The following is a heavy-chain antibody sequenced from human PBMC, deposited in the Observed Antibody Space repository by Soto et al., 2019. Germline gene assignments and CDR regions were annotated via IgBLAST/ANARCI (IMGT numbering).Heavy chain of an antibody. J-gene: IGHJ3*02. CDR3: ARDHRDIVVVVAATGAFEI. V-gene: IGHV1-18*01. CDR2: ISAYNGNT. D-gene: IGHD2-15*01. Sequence: ASVKVSCKASGYTFTIYCISWVQQAPGQGLEWMGWISAYNGNTNYAQKLQGRVTMTTDTSTSTAYMELRSLRSDDTAVYYCARDHRDIVVVVAATGAFEIWGQGTMVTVSS. CDR1: GYTFTIYC.